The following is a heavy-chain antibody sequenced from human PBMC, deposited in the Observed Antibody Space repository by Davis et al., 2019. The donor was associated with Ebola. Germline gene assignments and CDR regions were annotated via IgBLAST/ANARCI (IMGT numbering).Heavy chain of an antibody. CDR1: GGSISSYY. CDR2: IYYSGST. D-gene: IGHD6-13*01. V-gene: IGHV4-59*01. Sequence: PSETLSLTCTVSGGSISSYYWSWIRQPPGKGLEWIGYIYYSGSTNYNPSLKSRVTISVDTSKNQFSLKLSSVTAADTAVYYCAREVIAAAPRMGYYYYYYMDVWGKGTTVTVSS. J-gene: IGHJ6*03. CDR3: AREVIAAAPRMGYYYYYYMDV.